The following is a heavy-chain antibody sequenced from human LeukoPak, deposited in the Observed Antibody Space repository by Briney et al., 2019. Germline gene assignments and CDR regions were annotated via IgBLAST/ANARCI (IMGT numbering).Heavy chain of an antibody. V-gene: IGHV4-34*01. Sequence: SETLSLTCAVYGGSFGGYYWCWIRQPPGQGLEWIGEINHSGSTNYNPSLKSRVTISVDTSKNQFSLKLSSVTAADTAVYYCARGPRIQLWKRFDYWGQGTLVTVSS. CDR2: INHSGST. D-gene: IGHD5-18*01. J-gene: IGHJ4*02. CDR1: GGSFGGYY. CDR3: ARGPRIQLWKRFDY.